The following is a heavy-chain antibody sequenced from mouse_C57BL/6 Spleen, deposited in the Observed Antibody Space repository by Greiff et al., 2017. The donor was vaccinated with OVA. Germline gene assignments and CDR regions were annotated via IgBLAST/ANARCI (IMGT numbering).Heavy chain of an antibody. CDR1: GYTFTDYN. V-gene: IGHV1-22*01. CDR3: ARSLIYYDYDDYAMDY. Sequence: EVKVVESGPELVKPGASVKMSCKASGYTFTDYNMHWVKQSHGKSLEWIGYINPNNGGTSYNQKFKGKATLTVNKSSSTAYMELRSLTSEDSAVYYCARSLIYYDYDDYAMDYWGQGTSVTVSS. D-gene: IGHD2-4*01. CDR2: INPNNGGT. J-gene: IGHJ4*01.